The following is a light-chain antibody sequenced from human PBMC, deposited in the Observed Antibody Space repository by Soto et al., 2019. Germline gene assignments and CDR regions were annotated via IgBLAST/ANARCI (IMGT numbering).Light chain of an antibody. J-gene: IGKJ4*01. Sequence: EIVLTQSPATLSLSPGERATLSCRASQSVSSYLAWYQQKPGQAPRLLIYDASNRATGIPARFSGSGSGTDFTLTISSLEPEDFAVYYCQQRSNWTPNTFSGGTKVEIK. V-gene: IGKV3-11*01. CDR3: QQRSNWTPNT. CDR2: DAS. CDR1: QSVSSY.